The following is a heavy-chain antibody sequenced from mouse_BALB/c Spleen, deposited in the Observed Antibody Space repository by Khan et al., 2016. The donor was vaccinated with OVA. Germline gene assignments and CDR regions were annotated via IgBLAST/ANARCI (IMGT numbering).Heavy chain of an antibody. CDR2: ISYSGST. J-gene: IGHJ4*01. CDR1: GYSITSDYA. D-gene: IGHD4-1*01. Sequence: EVQLQESGPGLVKPSQSLSLTCTVTGYSITSDYAWNWIRQFPGNKLEWMGYISYSGSTTYNPSLTSRISITRDPSKDQFFLLLKSVTSEYTATYYCASELGRYYALDYWGQGTSVTVSS. V-gene: IGHV3-2*02. CDR3: ASELGRYYALDY.